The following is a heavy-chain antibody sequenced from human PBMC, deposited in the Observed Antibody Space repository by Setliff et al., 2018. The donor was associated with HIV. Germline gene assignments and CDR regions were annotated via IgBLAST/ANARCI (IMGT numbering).Heavy chain of an antibody. D-gene: IGHD3-22*01. CDR2: INPNSGGT. Sequence: ASVKVSCKASGYTFTDYYMHWVRQAPGQGLEWMGWINPNSGGTNFVQKFQGWVTMTRDTSISTAYMELSRLRSDDTAVYYCARDYYGSSGYPIATYYFDYWGQGTLVTVSS. J-gene: IGHJ4*02. CDR3: ARDYYGSSGYPIATYYFDY. CDR1: GYTFTDYY. V-gene: IGHV1-2*04.